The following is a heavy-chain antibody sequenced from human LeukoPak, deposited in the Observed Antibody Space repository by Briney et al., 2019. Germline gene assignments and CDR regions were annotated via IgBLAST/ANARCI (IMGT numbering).Heavy chain of an antibody. CDR2: IYYSGTT. V-gene: IGHV4-39*07. Sequence: KSSETLSLTCTVSGGSMSSSSYYWGWIRQPPGKGLEWIGSIYYSGTTYYNPSLKSRVTISVDTSKNQFSLKLSSVTAADTAVYYCATTTIRLGYWGQGTLVTVSS. CDR3: ATTTIRLGY. D-gene: IGHD1-26*01. CDR1: GGSMSSSSYY. J-gene: IGHJ4*02.